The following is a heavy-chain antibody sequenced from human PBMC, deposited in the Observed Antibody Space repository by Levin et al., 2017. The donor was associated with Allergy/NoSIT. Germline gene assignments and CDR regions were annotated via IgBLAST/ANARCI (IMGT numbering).Heavy chain of an antibody. CDR1: GFTFSDYY. V-gene: IGHV3-11*01. CDR2: ISPSADNI. CDR3: ARGADWFDP. J-gene: IGHJ5*02. Sequence: GGSLRLSCAASGFTFSDYYMTWIRQAPGKGLEWVSYISPSADNIYYADSVKGRFTISRDNAQNSLFLQLNSLRADDTAVYCCARGADWFDPWGQGTLVTVSS.